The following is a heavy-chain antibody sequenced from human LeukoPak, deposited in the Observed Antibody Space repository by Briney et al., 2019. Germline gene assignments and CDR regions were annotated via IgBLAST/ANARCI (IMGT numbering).Heavy chain of an antibody. CDR1: GFLFRAYG. CDR3: AKDSGKSGDVALSRAPQDY. D-gene: IGHD6-13*01. CDR2: ISSDGSNK. J-gene: IGHJ4*02. Sequence: GGSLRLSCVASGFLFRAYGMHWVRQAPGKGLEWVALISSDGSNKYFADSVKGRFIISRDNSKNTLYLQLSSLRTDDTAVYFCAKDSGKSGDVALSRAPQDYWGQGTLVTVSS. V-gene: IGHV3-30*18.